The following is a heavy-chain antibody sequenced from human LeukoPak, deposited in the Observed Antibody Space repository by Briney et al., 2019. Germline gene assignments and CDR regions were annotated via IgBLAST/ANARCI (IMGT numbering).Heavy chain of an antibody. D-gene: IGHD2-2*01. V-gene: IGHV3-23*01. Sequence: GRSLRLSCAASGFTFSSYAMSWVRQAPGKGLEWVSAISGSGGSTYYADSVKGRFTISRDNSKNTLYLQMNSLRAEDTAVYYCAREPGYCSSTSCYEFDYWGQGTLVTVSP. CDR2: ISGSGGST. J-gene: IGHJ4*02. CDR1: GFTFSSYA. CDR3: AREPGYCSSTSCYEFDY.